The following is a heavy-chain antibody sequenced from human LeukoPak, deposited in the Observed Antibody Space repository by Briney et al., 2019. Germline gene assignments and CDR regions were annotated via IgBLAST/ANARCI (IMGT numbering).Heavy chain of an antibody. Sequence: ASVKVSCKASGYTFTGYYMHWVRQAPGQGLEWMGWIYPNSGGTNYAQKFQGRVTVTRDTSTSTVYMELSSLRPEDTAVFYCARGPPGRVYDSTKRGLFDPWGQGTLVTVSS. CDR3: ARGPPGRVYDSTKRGLFDP. J-gene: IGHJ5*02. CDR1: GYTFTGYY. V-gene: IGHV1-2*02. CDR2: IYPNSGGT. D-gene: IGHD3-22*01.